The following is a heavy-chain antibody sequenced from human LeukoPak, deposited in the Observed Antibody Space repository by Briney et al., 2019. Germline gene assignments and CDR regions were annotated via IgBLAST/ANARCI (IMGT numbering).Heavy chain of an antibody. CDR3: ARVSMVRGAPDYYFDY. CDR1: GGSISSSSYY. J-gene: IGHJ4*02. CDR2: IYTSGST. V-gene: IGHV4-61*02. Sequence: SETLSLTCTVSGGSISSSSYYWSWIRQPAGKGLEWIGRIYTSGSTNYNPSLKSRVTMSVDTSKNQFSLKLSSVTAADTAVYYCARVSMVRGAPDYYFDYWGQGTLVTVSS. D-gene: IGHD3-10*01.